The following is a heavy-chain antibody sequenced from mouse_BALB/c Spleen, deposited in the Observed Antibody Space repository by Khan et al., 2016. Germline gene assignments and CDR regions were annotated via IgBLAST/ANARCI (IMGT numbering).Heavy chain of an antibody. CDR1: VYTFPTFY. CDR3: ARGYYEGYFGV. V-gene: IGHV1S56*01. J-gene: IGHJ1*01. CDR2: IYPGNVNT. Sequence: QVQLQQPGPELVKPGASVRISCKASVYTFPTFYIHWLKQRPGQGLEWIGCIYPGNVNTKYNEKFKDKATLTADKSSSTAYMQLSSLTSEDSAVYFCARGYYEGYFGVGGAETTHTVSS. D-gene: IGHD2-4*01.